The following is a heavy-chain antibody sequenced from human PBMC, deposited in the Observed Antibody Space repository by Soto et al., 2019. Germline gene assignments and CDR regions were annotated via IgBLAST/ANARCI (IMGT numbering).Heavy chain of an antibody. CDR3: AKDRGVAEAGITGSYYGMAV. Sequence: QVQLVESGGGVVQPGRSLRLSCAASGFTFSSYGMHWVRQAPGKGLEWVAVISYDGSNKYYADSVKGRFTISRDNSKNTLYLQMNRLRAEDTAVYYCAKDRGVAEAGITGSYYGMAVWGQGTTVTVSS. D-gene: IGHD6-13*01. J-gene: IGHJ6*02. V-gene: IGHV3-30*18. CDR2: ISYDGSNK. CDR1: GFTFSSYG.